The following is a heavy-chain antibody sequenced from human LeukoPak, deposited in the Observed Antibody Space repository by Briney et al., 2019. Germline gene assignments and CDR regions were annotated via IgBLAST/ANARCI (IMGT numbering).Heavy chain of an antibody. CDR3: ARDTSPSSRSSYLDVLTM. CDR1: GFAFSNDW. D-gene: IGHD6-13*01. J-gene: IGHJ3*02. CDR2: INQDGSKK. Sequence: PGGSLRLSCATSGFAFSNDWMTWVRQAQGKGLEWLANINQDGSKKNYVDSVKGRFTISRDNTKKSVFLQMNSLRAEDTAIYFCARDTSPSSRSSYLDVLTMWGQGTMVTVSS. V-gene: IGHV3-7*01.